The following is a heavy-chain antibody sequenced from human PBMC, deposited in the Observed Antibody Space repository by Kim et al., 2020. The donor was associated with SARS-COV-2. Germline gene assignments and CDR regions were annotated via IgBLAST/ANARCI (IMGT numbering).Heavy chain of an antibody. V-gene: IGHV3-64*01. Sequence: ANSGKGTFTISRDKSKNTLYLQMSSRRAEDMAVYYCARAGGYYYGSGNDYWGQGTLVTVSS. J-gene: IGHJ4*02. CDR3: ARAGGYYYGSGNDY. D-gene: IGHD3-10*01.